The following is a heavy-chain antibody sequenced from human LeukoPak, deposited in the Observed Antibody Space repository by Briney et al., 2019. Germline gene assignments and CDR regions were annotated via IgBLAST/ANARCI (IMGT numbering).Heavy chain of an antibody. Sequence: PGRSLRPSCAASGFTFDDYAMHWVRQAPGKGLEWVSGISWNSGSIGYADSVKGRFTISRDNAKSSLYLQMNSLRAEDTALYYCAKGGYSYGYLSDYWGQGTLVTVSS. CDR1: GFTFDDYA. CDR3: AKGGYSYGYLSDY. J-gene: IGHJ4*02. D-gene: IGHD5-18*01. V-gene: IGHV3-9*01. CDR2: ISWNSGSI.